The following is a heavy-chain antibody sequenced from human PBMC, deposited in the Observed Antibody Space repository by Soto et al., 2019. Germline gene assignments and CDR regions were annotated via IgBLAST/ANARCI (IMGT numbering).Heavy chain of an antibody. Sequence: QVQLQESGPGLVKPSETLSLTCTVSGGSISSYYWSWIRQPPGEGLEWIGYIYYSGSTNYNPSLKRRGTISVDPSKNQFSLKLSSVTAADTAVYYCARRWGRSFDYWGQGTLVTVSS. CDR2: IYYSGST. CDR3: ARRWGRSFDY. V-gene: IGHV4-59*08. CDR1: GGSISSYY. J-gene: IGHJ4*02. D-gene: IGHD2-15*01.